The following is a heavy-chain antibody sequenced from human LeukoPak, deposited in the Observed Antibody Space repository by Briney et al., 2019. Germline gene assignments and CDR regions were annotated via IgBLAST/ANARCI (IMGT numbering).Heavy chain of an antibody. J-gene: IGHJ4*02. Sequence: GGSLRLSCAASGFTFSSYAMSWVRQAPGKGLEWVSAISGSGGSTYYADSVKGRFTISRDNSKNTLNLQMNSLRAEDTAVYYCVKDRTGTYTLDYWGQGTLVTVSS. D-gene: IGHD3-10*01. CDR2: ISGSGGST. CDR1: GFTFSSYA. CDR3: VKDRTGTYTLDY. V-gene: IGHV3-23*01.